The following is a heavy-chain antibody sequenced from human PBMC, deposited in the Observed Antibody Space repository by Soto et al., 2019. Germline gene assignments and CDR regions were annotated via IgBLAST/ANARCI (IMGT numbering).Heavy chain of an antibody. Sequence: SETPSLTCTVPDGSINNHCWSWIRQPPGKGLEWIGYIDYTGATNYSPSLASRVTISVDTSKNQFSLKLTSLTAADTAIYYCARANWYFDYWGQGTLVTVSS. V-gene: IGHV4-59*11. J-gene: IGHJ4*02. CDR1: DGSINNHC. CDR3: ARANWYFDY. D-gene: IGHD7-27*01. CDR2: IDYTGAT.